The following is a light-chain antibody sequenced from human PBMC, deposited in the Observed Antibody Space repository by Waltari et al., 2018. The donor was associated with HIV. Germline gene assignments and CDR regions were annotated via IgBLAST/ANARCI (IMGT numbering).Light chain of an antibody. CDR2: SNK. V-gene: IGLV1-44*01. CDR1: SSNIGSNT. Sequence: QSVLTPPPSASGTPGQRVTISCSGSSSNIGSNTVNWDQQLPGTAPKRLIYSNKQRPSGVPDRVSGSKSGTSASLAISELQSEDEAEYYCAAWDDSLNGVVFGGGTKLTVL. CDR3: AAWDDSLNGVV. J-gene: IGLJ2*01.